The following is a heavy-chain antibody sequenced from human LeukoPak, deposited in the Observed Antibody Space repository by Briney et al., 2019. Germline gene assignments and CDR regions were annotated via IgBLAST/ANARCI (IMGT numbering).Heavy chain of an antibody. CDR1: GGSISSSSYY. D-gene: IGHD3-22*01. CDR3: ARHAYSSGYIFDY. V-gene: IGHV4-39*01. Sequence: PSETLSLTCTVSGGSISSSSYYWGWIRQPPGKGLEWIGSIYYSGSTYYNPSLKSRVTISVDTSKNQFSLKLSSVTAADTAVYYCARHAYSSGYIFDYWGQGTLVTVSS. CDR2: IYYSGST. J-gene: IGHJ4*02.